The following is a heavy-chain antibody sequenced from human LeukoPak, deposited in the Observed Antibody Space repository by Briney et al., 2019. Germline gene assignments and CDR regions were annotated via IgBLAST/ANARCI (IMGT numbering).Heavy chain of an antibody. D-gene: IGHD3-10*01. Sequence: SVTVSCKASGGTFSSYAISWVRQAPGQGLEWMGLIIPIFGTANYAQKFQGRVTITADESTSTAHIELSSLRSEDTAVYYCARHYYGSGSILYYGMDVWGKGTTVTVSS. CDR3: ARHYYGSGSILYYGMDV. J-gene: IGHJ6*04. CDR1: GGTFSSYA. CDR2: IIPIFGTA. V-gene: IGHV1-69*13.